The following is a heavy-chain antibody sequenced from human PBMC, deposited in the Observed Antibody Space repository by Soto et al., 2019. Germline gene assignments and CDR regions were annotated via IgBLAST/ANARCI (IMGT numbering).Heavy chain of an antibody. CDR3: AKETDYGDYPYYYGMDV. J-gene: IGHJ6*02. Sequence: GSLRLSCAASGFSFSTYGMHWGRQAPGKGLEWVAVISYDGSNKYYADSVKGRFTISRDNSRNTLYLQMNSLRGEDTAVYHCAKETDYGDYPYYYGMDVWGQGSTVTVSS. V-gene: IGHV3-30*18. CDR2: ISYDGSNK. CDR1: GFSFSTYG. D-gene: IGHD4-17*01.